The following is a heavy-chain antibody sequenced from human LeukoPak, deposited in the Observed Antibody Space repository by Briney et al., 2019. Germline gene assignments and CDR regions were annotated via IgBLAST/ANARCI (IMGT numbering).Heavy chain of an antibody. J-gene: IGHJ4*02. V-gene: IGHV3-30-3*01. CDR3: ASSPTPGRAAAIDY. CDR2: MSYDGSNK. Sequence: GGSLRLSCAASGFTFSRWAMHWVRQAPGKGLEWVAVMSYDGSNKYYADSVKGRFTISRDNSRKTLYLQMNSLRTEDTAVYYCASSPTPGRAAAIDYWGQGTLVTVSS. D-gene: IGHD6-25*01. CDR1: GFTFSRWA.